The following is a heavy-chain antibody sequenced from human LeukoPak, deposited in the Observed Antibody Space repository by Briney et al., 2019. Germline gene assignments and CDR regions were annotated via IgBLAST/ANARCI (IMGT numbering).Heavy chain of an antibody. V-gene: IGHV3-30*18. Sequence: GGSLRLSCATSGFTFSDYAMTWVRHAPGKGLEWVAVISYDGSNKYYADSVKGRFTISRDNSKNTLYLQMNSLRAEDTAVYYCAKDVFLYSLDYWGQGTLVTVSS. J-gene: IGHJ4*02. CDR1: GFTFSDYA. D-gene: IGHD2-15*01. CDR3: AKDVFLYSLDY. CDR2: ISYDGSNK.